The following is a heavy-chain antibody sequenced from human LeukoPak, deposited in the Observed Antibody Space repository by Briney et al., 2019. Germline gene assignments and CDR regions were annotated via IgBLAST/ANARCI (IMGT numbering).Heavy chain of an antibody. CDR3: ATAYYDFWSGCYSMDY. CDR1: GYTFTSYG. V-gene: IGHV1-18*01. J-gene: IGHJ4*02. CDR2: ISAYNGNT. Sequence: ASVKVSCKASGYTFTSYGISWVRQAPGQGLEWMGWISAYNGNTNYAQKLQGRVTMTTDTSTSTAYMELRSLRSDDTAVYYCATAYYDFWSGCYSMDYWGQGTLVTVSS. D-gene: IGHD3-3*01.